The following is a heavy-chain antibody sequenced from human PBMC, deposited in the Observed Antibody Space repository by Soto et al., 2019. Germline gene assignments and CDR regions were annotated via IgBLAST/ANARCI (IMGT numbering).Heavy chain of an antibody. Sequence: LKISCTGFGYTFTTFWISWVRQMPGKGLEWMGRIDPRDSYVNYSPSFQGHVTISLDKSISTAYLQWGSLKALDTAMYYCARLFCSTTTCDSWFDPWGQGTLVTVSS. D-gene: IGHD2-2*01. CDR3: ARLFCSTTTCDSWFDP. CDR1: GYTFTTFW. CDR2: IDPRDSYV. V-gene: IGHV5-10-1*01. J-gene: IGHJ5*02.